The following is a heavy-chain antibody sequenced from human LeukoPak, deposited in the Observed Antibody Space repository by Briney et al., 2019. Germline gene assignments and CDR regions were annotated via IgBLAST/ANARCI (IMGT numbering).Heavy chain of an antibody. J-gene: IGHJ5*02. Sequence: ASVKVSCKASGGTFISYAISWVRQAPGQGLEWMGGIIPIFGTANYAQKFQGRVTITADESTSTAYMELSSLRSEDTAVYYCARLYDFSPPNGFDPWGQGTLVTVSS. D-gene: IGHD3-3*01. CDR3: ARLYDFSPPNGFDP. CDR1: GGTFISYA. CDR2: IIPIFGTA. V-gene: IGHV1-69*13.